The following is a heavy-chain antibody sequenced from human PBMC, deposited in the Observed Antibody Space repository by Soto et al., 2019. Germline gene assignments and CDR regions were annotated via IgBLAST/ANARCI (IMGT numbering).Heavy chain of an antibody. CDR3: ARDIPRQYSPSYGMDV. J-gene: IGHJ6*02. CDR1: GFTFSRYS. Sequence: PRGSLRLSCEASGFTFSRYSMNWVRQAPGKGLEWVSSISSSSSYIYYADSVKGRFTISRDNAKNSLYLQMNSLRAEDTAVYYCARDIPRQYSPSYGMDVWGQGTTVTVSS. D-gene: IGHD6-6*01. CDR2: ISSSSSYI. V-gene: IGHV3-21*01.